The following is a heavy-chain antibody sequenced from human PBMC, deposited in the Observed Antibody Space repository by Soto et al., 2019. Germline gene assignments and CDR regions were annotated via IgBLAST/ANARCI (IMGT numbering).Heavy chain of an antibody. D-gene: IGHD3-10*01. V-gene: IGHV4-39*01. J-gene: IGHJ6*02. Sequence: QLQLQESGPGLVKPSETLSLTCTVSDDSISSSSYYWGWIRQPPGKGLEWIGSIYYSGSTYYNPSLKSRVTISVDTSKNQFSLKLSSVTAADTAVYYCARRGSRDVWGQGTTVTVSS. CDR1: DDSISSSSYY. CDR2: IYYSGST. CDR3: ARRGSRDV.